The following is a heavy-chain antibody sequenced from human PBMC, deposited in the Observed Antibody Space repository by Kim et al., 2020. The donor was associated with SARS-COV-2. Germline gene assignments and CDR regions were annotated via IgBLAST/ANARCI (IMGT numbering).Heavy chain of an antibody. CDR2: ISYHGANK. J-gene: IGHJ4*02. V-gene: IGHV3-30-3*01. Sequence: GGSLRLSCAASGFTFSSYNIYWVRQAPGKGLEWVSVISYHGANKYYADSVKGRITISRDDSKNTLYLQMNSLRAEDTAVYYCTRDSPPDYVDSQGSFDSWGQGTLVTVSS. CDR1: GFTFSSYN. CDR3: TRDSPPDYVDSQGSFDS. D-gene: IGHD4-17*01.